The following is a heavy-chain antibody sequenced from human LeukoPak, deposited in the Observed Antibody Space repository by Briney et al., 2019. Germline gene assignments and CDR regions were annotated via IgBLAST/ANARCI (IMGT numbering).Heavy chain of an antibody. V-gene: IGHV1-18*01. J-gene: IGHJ4*02. D-gene: IGHD5-24*01. CDR2: ISAYNGNT. Sequence: GASVKVSCKASGYTFTSYGISWVRQAPGQGLEWMGWISAYNGNTNYAQKLQGRVTMTTDTSTSTAYMELSSLRSEDTAVYYCARDGEMATIQRGFKTFDYWGQGTLVTVSS. CDR3: ARDGEMATIQRGFKTFDY. CDR1: GYTFTSYG.